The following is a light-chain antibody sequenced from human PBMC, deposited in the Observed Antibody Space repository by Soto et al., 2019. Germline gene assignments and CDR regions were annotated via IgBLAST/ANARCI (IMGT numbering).Light chain of an antibody. CDR2: DVT. V-gene: IGLV2-14*01. J-gene: IGLJ2*01. CDR1: SSDVGGYNY. CDR3: RSYTSSSAPVV. Sequence: QSALTQPASVSGSPGQSITISCIGTSSDVGGYNYVSWYQQRPGKAPKLMIYDVTNRPSGVSNRFSGSKSGNTASLTISGLQAEDEADYYCRSYTSSSAPVVFGGGTKLTVL.